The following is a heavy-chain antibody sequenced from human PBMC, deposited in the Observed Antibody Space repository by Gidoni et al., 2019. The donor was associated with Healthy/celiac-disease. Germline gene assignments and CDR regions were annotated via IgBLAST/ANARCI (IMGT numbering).Heavy chain of an antibody. CDR1: GRTISSYT. V-gene: IGHV1-69*08. CDR2: IIPILGIA. D-gene: IGHD1-26*01. CDR3: ARDSGSYSYYYYGMDV. Sequence: QVQLGQPGAEGKKPGSSVKVACKASGRTISSYTISWVRQAPGQGLEWMGRIIPILGIANYAQKFQGRVTITADKSTSTAYMELSSLRSEDTAVYYCARDSGSYSYYYYGMDVWGQGTTVTVSS. J-gene: IGHJ6*02.